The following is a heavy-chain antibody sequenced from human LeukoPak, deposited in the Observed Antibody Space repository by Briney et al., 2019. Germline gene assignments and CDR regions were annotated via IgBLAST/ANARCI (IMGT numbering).Heavy chain of an antibody. CDR3: AREFVFGGSWRYTNGPFDY. V-gene: IGHV3-53*01. Sequence: PGGSLRLSCAASGFTVSSNYMSWVRQAPGKGLEWVSVIYSGGSTYYADSVKGRFTISRDNSKNTLYLQMNSLRAEDTAVYYCAREFVFGGSWRYTNGPFDYWGQGTLVTVSS. CDR2: IYSGGST. CDR1: GFTVSSNY. J-gene: IGHJ4*02. D-gene: IGHD2-15*01.